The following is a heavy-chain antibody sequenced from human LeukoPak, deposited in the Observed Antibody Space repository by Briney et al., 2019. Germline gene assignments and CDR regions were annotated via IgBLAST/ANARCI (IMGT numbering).Heavy chain of an antibody. CDR3: ARDMLYYDSSGFSDY. Sequence: ASVKVSCKASGYTFTSYGISWVRQAPGRGLEWMGWISAYNGNTNYAQKLQGRVTMTTDTSMSTAYMELRSLRSDDTAVYYCARDMLYYDSSGFSDYWGQGTLVTVSS. CDR2: ISAYNGNT. V-gene: IGHV1-18*01. D-gene: IGHD3-22*01. J-gene: IGHJ4*02. CDR1: GYTFTSYG.